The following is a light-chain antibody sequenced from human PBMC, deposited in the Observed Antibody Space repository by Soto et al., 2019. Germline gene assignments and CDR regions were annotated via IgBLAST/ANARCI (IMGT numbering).Light chain of an antibody. CDR2: DVS. V-gene: IGKV1-5*01. CDR3: LQHNSYPRT. CDR1: HSISTS. Sequence: DIQMTQSPSTLSASVGDRVTITCRASHSISTSLAWYQQRPGRAPRLLIYDVSNLQSGVPSRFSGGGSGTEFTLTISNLQPEDFATYYCLQHNSYPRTFGQGTKVDIK. J-gene: IGKJ1*01.